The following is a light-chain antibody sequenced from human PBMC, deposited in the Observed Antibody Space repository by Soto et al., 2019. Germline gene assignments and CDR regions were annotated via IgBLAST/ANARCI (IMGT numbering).Light chain of an antibody. V-gene: IGLV2-14*03. CDR3: SSFTRSNSYV. CDR1: SSDVGAYNY. Sequence: QSALTQPASVSGSPGQSITISCTGTSSDVGAYNYVSWYQQHPGKVPKLMIYDVSDRPSGVSNRFSGSKSGNTASLTISGLPAEDEADYYCSSFTRSNSYVFGTGTQLTVL. CDR2: DVS. J-gene: IGLJ1*01.